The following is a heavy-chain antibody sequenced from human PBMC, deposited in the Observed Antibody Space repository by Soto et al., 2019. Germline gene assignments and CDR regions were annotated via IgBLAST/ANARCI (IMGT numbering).Heavy chain of an antibody. V-gene: IGHV3-21*01. CDR3: ARDRWPAPFDY. D-gene: IGHD6-13*01. CDR1: GFTFSCYS. Sequence: GGSLRLSCAASGFTFSCYSMNWVRQAPGKGLEWVSSISSSSSYIYYADSVKGRFTISRDNAKNSLYLQMNSLRAEDTAVYYCARDRWPAPFDYWGQGTLVTVSS. CDR2: ISSSSSYI. J-gene: IGHJ4*02.